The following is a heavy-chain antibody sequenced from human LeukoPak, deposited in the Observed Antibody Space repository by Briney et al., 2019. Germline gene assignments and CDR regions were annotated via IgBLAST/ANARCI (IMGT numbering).Heavy chain of an antibody. Sequence: PSETLSPTCAVYGGSFSGYYWSWIRQPPGKGLEWIGEINHSGSTNYNPSLKSRVTISVDTSKNQFSLKLSSVTTADTAVYYCARAHCSSTSCRRYYFDYWGQGTLVTVSS. CDR2: INHSGST. CDR3: ARAHCSSTSCRRYYFDY. D-gene: IGHD2-2*01. CDR1: GGSFSGYY. J-gene: IGHJ4*02. V-gene: IGHV4-34*01.